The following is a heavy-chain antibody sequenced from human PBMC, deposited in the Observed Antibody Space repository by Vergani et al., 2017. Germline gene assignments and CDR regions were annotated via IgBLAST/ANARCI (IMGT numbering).Heavy chain of an antibody. CDR3: ARDGYSSSWYLYYYYGMDV. J-gene: IGHJ6*02. Sequence: EVQLVESGGGLVKPGGSLRLSCAASGFTFSSYSMNWDRQAPGKGLEWVSSISSSSSYIYYADSVKGRFTMSRDNAKNSLYLQMNSLRAEDTAVYYCARDGYSSSWYLYYYYGMDVWGQGP. CDR1: GFTFSSYS. V-gene: IGHV3-21*01. CDR2: ISSSSSYI. D-gene: IGHD6-13*01.